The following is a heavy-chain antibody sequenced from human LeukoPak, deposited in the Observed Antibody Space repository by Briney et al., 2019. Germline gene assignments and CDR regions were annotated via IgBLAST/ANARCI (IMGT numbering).Heavy chain of an antibody. CDR1: EFRFGRDW. V-gene: IGHV3-7*01. Sequence: PGGSLRLSCVASEFRFGRDWISWVRQAPGKWLEWVACIKQDGSEEYYVGSVRGRLTVSVDNGKNSLYLQMNSLRAEDTARYYCATLDITKSVFWGRGTAVTVSS. CDR2: IKQDGSEE. J-gene: IGHJ1*01. CDR3: ATLDITKSVF. D-gene: IGHD2-2*03.